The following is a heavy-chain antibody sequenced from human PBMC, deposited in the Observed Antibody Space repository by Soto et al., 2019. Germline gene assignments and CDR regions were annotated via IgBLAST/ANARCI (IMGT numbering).Heavy chain of an antibody. CDR2: IIPMLGVR. Sequence: QVQLVQSGAEVKKPGSSVKVSCKDSGGTFSTYSMFWVRQAPGQGLEWMGRIIPMLGVRNYAQTFQDRVTIIADKSTATLHMELSSLRSEDTALYYCTIGSRSGEVFDIWGQGTMVTVSS. D-gene: IGHD2-2*01. CDR3: TIGSRSGEVFDI. V-gene: IGHV1-69*02. J-gene: IGHJ3*02. CDR1: GGTFSTYS.